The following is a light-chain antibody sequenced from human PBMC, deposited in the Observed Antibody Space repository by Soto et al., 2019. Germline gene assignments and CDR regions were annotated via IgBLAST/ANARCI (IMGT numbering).Light chain of an antibody. V-gene: IGKV1-6*01. CDR1: QSISSY. CDR2: AAS. J-gene: IGKJ5*01. CDR3: LQDYDFPYT. Sequence: GDRVTITCLASQSISSYLNWYQQKPGKAPKLLIYAASSLQSGVPSTFTGSGSGTDFTLTINDLQPEDVATYFCLQDYDFPYTFGQGTRLEI.